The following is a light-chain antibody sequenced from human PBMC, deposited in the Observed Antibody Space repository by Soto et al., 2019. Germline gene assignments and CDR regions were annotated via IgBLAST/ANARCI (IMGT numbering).Light chain of an antibody. Sequence: QSALAKPASVSGSPGQSSTISCTGTSSDVGTYNLVSWYQQHPGEAPKIIIYEGSKRPSGVSNRFSASRSGNTASLTISGLQAEDEADYYCCSYATGSTYIFGTGTKLTVL. V-gene: IGLV2-23*01. J-gene: IGLJ1*01. CDR2: EGS. CDR3: CSYATGSTYI. CDR1: SSDVGTYNL.